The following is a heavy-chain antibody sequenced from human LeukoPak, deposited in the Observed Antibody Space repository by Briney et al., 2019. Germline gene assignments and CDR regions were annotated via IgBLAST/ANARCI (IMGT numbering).Heavy chain of an antibody. J-gene: IGHJ4*02. CDR2: IWYDGSNK. CDR3: AKDRVVGATTNTFDY. V-gene: IGHV3-33*06. D-gene: IGHD1-26*01. CDR1: GFTFSSYG. Sequence: PGGSLILSCAASGFTFSSYGMHWVRQAPGKGLEWVAVIWYDGSNKYYADSVKGRFTISRDNSKNTLYLQMNSLRAEDTAVYYCAKDRVVGATTNTFDYWGQGTLVTVSS.